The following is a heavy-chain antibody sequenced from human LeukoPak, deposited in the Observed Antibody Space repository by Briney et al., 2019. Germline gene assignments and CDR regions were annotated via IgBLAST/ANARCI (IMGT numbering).Heavy chain of an antibody. V-gene: IGHV3-21*01. CDR2: ISSSSSYI. CDR1: GFIFSNYS. D-gene: IGHD3-10*01. CDR3: TRVFYYGSRYYYMDV. J-gene: IGHJ6*03. Sequence: GGSLRLSCAASGFIFSNYSMNWVRQAPGKGLEWVSSISSSSSYIYYADSVKGRFTISRDNAKNSLYLQMNRLRAEDTAVYYCTRVFYYGSRYYYMDVWGKGTTVTISS.